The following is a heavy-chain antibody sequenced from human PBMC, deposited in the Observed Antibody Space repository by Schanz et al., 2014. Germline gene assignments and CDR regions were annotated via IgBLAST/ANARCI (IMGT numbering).Heavy chain of an antibody. J-gene: IGHJ6*02. Sequence: QVQLVESGGGLVKPGGSLRLSCAASGFTFSDYCMVWIRQAPGKGLEWVSYICSRRTVKYADSVKGRFTISRDNAKSSLYLQMGSLRVEDTAIYYCAKIWKAHHLTGRPGWSDGMDVWGQGTTV. CDR1: GFTFSDYC. CDR2: ICSRRTV. D-gene: IGHD3-3*01. CDR3: AKIWKAHHLTGRPGWSDGMDV. V-gene: IGHV3-11*01.